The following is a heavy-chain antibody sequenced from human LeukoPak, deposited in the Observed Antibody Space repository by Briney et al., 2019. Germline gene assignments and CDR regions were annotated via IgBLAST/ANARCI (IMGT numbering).Heavy chain of an antibody. Sequence: GGSLRLSCAASGFTFSSYAMSWVRQAPGKGLEWVSTISGSGDTTYNADSVKGRFTISRDNSKNTLYLQMNSLRAEDTAVYYCAKALTGYNQTPDAFDIWGQGTMVTVSS. J-gene: IGHJ3*02. D-gene: IGHD5-24*01. CDR1: GFTFSSYA. CDR3: AKALTGYNQTPDAFDI. CDR2: ISGSGDTT. V-gene: IGHV3-23*01.